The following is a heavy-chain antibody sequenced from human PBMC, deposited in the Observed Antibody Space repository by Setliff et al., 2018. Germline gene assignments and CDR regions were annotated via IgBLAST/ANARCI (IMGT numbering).Heavy chain of an antibody. V-gene: IGHV1-69*10. Sequence: VASVKVSCKASGGTFSSYAISWVRQAPGQGLEWMGGISVYNGKTKYAQKFQGRVTITADKSTSTAYMELSSLRSEDTAVYYCAGLSTRVTYWGQGTLVTVSS. CDR1: GGTFSSYA. CDR2: ISVYNGKT. J-gene: IGHJ4*02. CDR3: AGLSTRVTY.